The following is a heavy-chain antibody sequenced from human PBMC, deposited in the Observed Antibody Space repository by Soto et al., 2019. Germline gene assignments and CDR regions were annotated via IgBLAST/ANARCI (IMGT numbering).Heavy chain of an antibody. CDR3: ARLDTYYYDSSGYFSCWFDP. J-gene: IGHJ5*02. CDR2: IYYSGST. CDR1: GGSISSYY. D-gene: IGHD3-22*01. V-gene: IGHV4-59*01. Sequence: PSEILSLTCTVSGGSISSYYWSWIRQPPGKGLEWIGYIYYSGSTNYNPSLKSRVTISVDTSKNQFSLKLSSVTAADTAVCYCARLDTYYYDSSGYFSCWFDPWGQGTLVTVSS.